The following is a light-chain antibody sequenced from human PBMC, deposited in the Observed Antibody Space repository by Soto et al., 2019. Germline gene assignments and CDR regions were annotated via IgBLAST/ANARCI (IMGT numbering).Light chain of an antibody. CDR2: DVS. CDR1: SSDVGGYNY. V-gene: IGLV2-11*01. J-gene: IGLJ2*01. CDR3: SSYAGSNYVV. Sequence: QSALTQPRSVSGSPGQSVTISCTGTSSDVGGYNYVSWYQQHPGKAPKLMIYDVSTRPSGVPDRFSGSKSGNTASLTISGLQAEDEAEYYCSSYAGSNYVVFGGGTKLTVL.